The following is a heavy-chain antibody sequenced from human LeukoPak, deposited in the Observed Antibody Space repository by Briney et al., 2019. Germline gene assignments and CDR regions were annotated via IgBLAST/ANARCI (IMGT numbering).Heavy chain of an antibody. D-gene: IGHD1-1*01. V-gene: IGHV3-74*01. Sequence: PGGSLRLSCAASGFTFSSYWMHWVRQAPGKGLVCVSRIKSDGSSTSYADFVKGRFTISRDDAKNTLYLQMNSLRAEDTAVYYCARAYNSHFDYWGQGALVTVSS. CDR2: IKSDGSST. CDR3: ARAYNSHFDY. CDR1: GFTFSSYW. J-gene: IGHJ4*02.